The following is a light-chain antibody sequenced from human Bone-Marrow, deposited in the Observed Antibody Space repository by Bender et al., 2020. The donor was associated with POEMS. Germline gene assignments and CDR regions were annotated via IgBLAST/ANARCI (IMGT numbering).Light chain of an antibody. CDR1: KLGNQY. V-gene: IGLV3-1*01. Sequence: FELTQPPSVSVSPGQTARITCSGDKLGNQYSSWYQQKSGQSPALVIYQDNKRPSGIPERFSGSNSGNTATLTISGTQSIDEADYYCAAWEDSLNGWVFGGGTKLTVL. CDR3: AAWEDSLNGWV. CDR2: QDN. J-gene: IGLJ3*02.